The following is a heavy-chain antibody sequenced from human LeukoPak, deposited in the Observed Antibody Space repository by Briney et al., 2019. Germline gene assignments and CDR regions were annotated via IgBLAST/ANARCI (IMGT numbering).Heavy chain of an antibody. D-gene: IGHD3-16*01. V-gene: IGHV3-30*02. Sequence: PGGSLRLSCAASGFTFSSYGMHWVRQAPGKGLEWVAFIRYDGSNKYYADSVKGRFTISRDNSKNTLYLQMNSLRAEDTAVYYCAKDLGWVKGDADFDYWGQGTLVTVSS. CDR1: GFTFSSYG. CDR2: IRYDGSNK. CDR3: AKDLGWVKGDADFDY. J-gene: IGHJ4*02.